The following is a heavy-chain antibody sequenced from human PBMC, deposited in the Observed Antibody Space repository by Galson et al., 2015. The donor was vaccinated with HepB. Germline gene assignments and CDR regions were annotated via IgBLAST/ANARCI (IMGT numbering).Heavy chain of an antibody. V-gene: IGHV1-69*13. J-gene: IGHJ6*02. D-gene: IGHD2-2*01. CDR2: IIPGSETA. CDR1: GGTGSSIV. CDR3: ARVPQVPPPYDGLGL. Sequence: SVKVSCKASGGTGSSIVISWVRQAPGQGLEWMGGIIPGSETADYAHSFQGRVTVTADESTNTAYMELSSLRSEDTAVYYCARVPQVPPPYDGLGLWGQGTTVTVSS.